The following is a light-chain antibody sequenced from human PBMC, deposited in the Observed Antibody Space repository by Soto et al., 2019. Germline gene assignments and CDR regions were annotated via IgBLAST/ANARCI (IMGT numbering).Light chain of an antibody. CDR3: QQYNDWPWT. Sequence: EIVMTQSPATLSVSPGERATLSCRASQSISSNLVWYQQKAGQAPRLLIYGASTRATGIPARFSGSGSGTDFTLTISSLQSEDFAVYYCQQYNDWPWTFGQGTKVDIK. CDR2: GAS. CDR1: QSISSN. V-gene: IGKV3-15*01. J-gene: IGKJ1*01.